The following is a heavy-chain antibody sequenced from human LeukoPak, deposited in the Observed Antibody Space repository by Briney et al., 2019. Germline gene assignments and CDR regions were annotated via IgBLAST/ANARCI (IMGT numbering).Heavy chain of an antibody. V-gene: IGHV3-30*02. J-gene: IGHJ3*02. CDR1: GFTFSSYG. D-gene: IGHD2-15*01. CDR2: IRYDGSNK. CDR3: AKGSGKAAPPGWSAFDI. Sequence: PGGSLRLSCAASGFTFSSYGMHWVRQAPGKGLEWVAFIRYDGSNKYYADSVKGRFTISRDNSKNTLYLQMNSLRAEDTAVYYCAKGSGKAAPPGWSAFDIWGQGKMVTVSS.